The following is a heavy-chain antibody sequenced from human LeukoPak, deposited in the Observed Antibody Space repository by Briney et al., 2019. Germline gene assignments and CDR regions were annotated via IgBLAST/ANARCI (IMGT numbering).Heavy chain of an antibody. V-gene: IGHV1-45*02. CDR1: GYTFTSYY. J-gene: IGHJ4*02. D-gene: IGHD6-19*01. Sequence: GASVKVSCKASGYTFTSYYMHWVRQAPGQALEWMGWITPFNGNTNYAQKFQDRVTITRDRSMSTAYMELSSLRSEDTAMYYCASADSSGWGFDYWGQGTLVTVSS. CDR3: ASADSSGWGFDY. CDR2: ITPFNGNT.